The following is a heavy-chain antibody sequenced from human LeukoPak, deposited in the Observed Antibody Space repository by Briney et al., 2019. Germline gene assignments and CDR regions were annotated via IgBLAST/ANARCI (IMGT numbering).Heavy chain of an antibody. J-gene: IGHJ6*03. CDR1: GGSFSGYY. V-gene: IGHV4-34*01. CDR2: INHSGST. D-gene: IGHD3-3*01. Sequence: SETLSLTCAVYGGSFSGYYLSWIRQPPGKGLEWIGEINHSGSTNYNPSLKSRVTISVDTSKNQFSLKLSSVTAADTAVYYCARGFLYYDFWSGFGLYYYMDVWGKGTTVIVSS. CDR3: ARGFLYYDFWSGFGLYYYMDV.